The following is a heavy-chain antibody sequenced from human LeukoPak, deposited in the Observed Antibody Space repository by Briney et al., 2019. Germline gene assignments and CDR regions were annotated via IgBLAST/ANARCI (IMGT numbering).Heavy chain of an antibody. V-gene: IGHV3-30-3*01. CDR1: GFTFSSYA. J-gene: IGHJ4*02. Sequence: GGSLRLSCAASGFTFSSYAMHWVRQAPGKGLEWVAVISYDGSNKYYADSVKGRFTISRDNSKNTLYLQMNSLRAEDTAVYCCAREMEATGYYFDYWGQGTLVTVSS. CDR3: AREMEATGYYFDY. D-gene: IGHD5-12*01. CDR2: ISYDGSNK.